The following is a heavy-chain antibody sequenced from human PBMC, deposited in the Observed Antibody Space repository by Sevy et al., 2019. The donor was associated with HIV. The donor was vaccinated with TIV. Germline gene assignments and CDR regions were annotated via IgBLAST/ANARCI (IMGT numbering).Heavy chain of an antibody. J-gene: IGHJ6*02. CDR1: GFTFSSHW. CDR3: ARGQVLQFLEWPSYGLDV. Sequence: GGSLRLSCAVSGFTFSSHWMFWVRQAPGKGLVWVSHINSHGTITNYADSVKGRFAISRDNTKNTIYLQRNSLRAEDTAVYYGARGQVLQFLEWPSYGLDVWGQGTTVTVSS. V-gene: IGHV3-74*01. D-gene: IGHD3-3*01. CDR2: INSHGTIT.